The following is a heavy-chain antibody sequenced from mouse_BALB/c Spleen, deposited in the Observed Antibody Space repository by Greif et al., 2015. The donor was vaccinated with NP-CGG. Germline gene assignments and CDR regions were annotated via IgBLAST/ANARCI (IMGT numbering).Heavy chain of an antibody. Sequence: VQLQESGPGLVAPSQSLSITCTVSGFSLTSYGVHWVRQPPGKGLEWLGVIWAGGSTNYNSALMSRLSISKDNSKSQVFLKMNSLQTDDTAMYYCAREERNYYGYYFDYWGQGTTLTVSS. V-gene: IGHV2-9*02. CDR2: IWAGGST. J-gene: IGHJ2*01. CDR1: GFSLTSYG. CDR3: AREERNYYGYYFDY. D-gene: IGHD1-1*01.